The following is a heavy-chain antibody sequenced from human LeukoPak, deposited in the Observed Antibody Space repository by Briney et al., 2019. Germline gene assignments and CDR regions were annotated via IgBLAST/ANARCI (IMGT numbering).Heavy chain of an antibody. CDR1: GFTFDDYA. D-gene: IGHD5-12*01. CDR3: AKDFGVATINYYSDY. J-gene: IGHJ4*02. V-gene: IGHV3-9*01. CDR2: ISWNSGSI. Sequence: PGGSLRLSCAASGFTFDDYAMHWVRQAPGKGLEWVSGISWNSGSIGYADSVKGRFTISRDNAKNSLYLQMNSLRAEDTALYYCAKDFGVATINYYSDYWGQGTLDTVSS.